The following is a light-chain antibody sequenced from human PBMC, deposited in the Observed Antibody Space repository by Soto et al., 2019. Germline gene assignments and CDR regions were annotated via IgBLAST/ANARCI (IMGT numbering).Light chain of an antibody. Sequence: EIVLTQSPGTLSLSPGERATLSCRASQSIDSNYLGWYQQKPGQTPRLLIYGASSRATGIPDRFSGSGSGTDFTLTISRLEPGDFAVYYCQHYGTSPGTFGQGNKVEIK. CDR3: QHYGTSPGT. J-gene: IGKJ1*01. CDR2: GAS. V-gene: IGKV3-20*01. CDR1: QSIDSNY.